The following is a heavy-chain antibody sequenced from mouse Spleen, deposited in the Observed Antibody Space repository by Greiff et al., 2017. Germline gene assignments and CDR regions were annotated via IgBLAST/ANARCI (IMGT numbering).Heavy chain of an antibody. CDR3: ARDGLRRGSWFAY. D-gene: IGHD2-4*01. CDR2: INPNNGGT. CDR1: GYTFTDYY. J-gene: IGHJ3*01. Sequence: EVQLQQSGPELVKPGASVKISCKASGYTFTDYYMNWVKQSHGKSLEWIGDINPNNGGTSYNQKFKGKATLTVDKSSSTAYMELRSLTSEDSAVYYCARDGLRRGSWFAYWGQGTLVTVSA. V-gene: IGHV1-26*01.